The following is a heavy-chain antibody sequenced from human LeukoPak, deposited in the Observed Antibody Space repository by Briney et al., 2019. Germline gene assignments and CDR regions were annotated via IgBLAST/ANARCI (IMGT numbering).Heavy chain of an antibody. V-gene: IGHV5-10-1*01. J-gene: IGHJ4*02. D-gene: IGHD3-10*01. CDR3: VRHYASGQDY. CDR2: IDPRDSFT. CDR1: GYPFTSYW. Sequence: GASLRISCKASGYPFTSYWISWVRHTPGKGLEWMARIDPRDSFTRYGPSFQGHVTISSDKSINTAYLHWSSLKASDTATYYCVRHYASGQDYWGQGTLVTVSS.